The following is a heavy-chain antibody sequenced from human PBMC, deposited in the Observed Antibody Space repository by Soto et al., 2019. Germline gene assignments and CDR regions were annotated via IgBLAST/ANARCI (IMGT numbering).Heavy chain of an antibody. D-gene: IGHD5-18*01. CDR2: IGTGTRTR. J-gene: IGHJ4*02. CDR3: ARSYSYGVGY. Sequence: EVQLVESGGGLVQPGGSLRLSCAASGFVLSSYSMSWVRQAPGKGLEWVSYIGTGTRTRYYADSVKGRFTISRDNAKNSLFLQMNSLRAEDTALYYCARSYSYGVGYWAQGTVVTVSS. CDR1: GFVLSSYS. V-gene: IGHV3-48*01.